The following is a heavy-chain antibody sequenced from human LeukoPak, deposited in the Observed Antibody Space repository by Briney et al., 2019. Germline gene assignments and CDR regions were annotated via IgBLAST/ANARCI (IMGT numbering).Heavy chain of an antibody. D-gene: IGHD4-11*01. CDR1: GFTFSSYS. CDR3: ARRERGSTVTTLFYYFDY. CDR2: ISSSSSTI. Sequence: GGSLRLSCAASGFTFSSYSMNWVRQAPGKGLEWVSYISSSSSTIYYADSVKGRFTISRDNAKNSLYLQMNSLRAEDTAVYYCARRERGSTVTTLFYYFDYWGQGTLVTVSS. V-gene: IGHV3-48*04. J-gene: IGHJ4*02.